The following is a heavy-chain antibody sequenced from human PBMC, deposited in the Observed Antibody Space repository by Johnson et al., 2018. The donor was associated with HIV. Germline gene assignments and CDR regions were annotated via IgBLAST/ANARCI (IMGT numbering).Heavy chain of an antibody. CDR3: ARDWAAVGRVGGMDAFDI. CDR1: GFTFDDYG. Sequence: VQLVESGGGVVRPGGSLRLSCAASGFTFDDYGMSWVRQAPGKGLEWVSGINWNGGSTGYAYSVKGRFTISRDNAKNSLYLQMNSLRAEDTALYYCARDWAAVGRVGGMDAFDIWGQGTMVTVSS. J-gene: IGHJ3*02. D-gene: IGHD6-13*01. CDR2: INWNGGST. V-gene: IGHV3-20*04.